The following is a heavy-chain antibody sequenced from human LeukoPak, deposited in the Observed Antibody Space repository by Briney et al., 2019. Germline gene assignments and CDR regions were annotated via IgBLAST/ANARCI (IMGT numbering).Heavy chain of an antibody. CDR1: GGTFSGYA. CDR2: IIPIFGTA. Sequence: ASVKVSCKPSGGTFSGYAISWVRQAPGQGLEWMGGIIPIFGTANYAQIFQGRVTISADESKRTAYMELSSLRSEDTAVYYCARSAGPVVVAGSSGFGYVNTPSYYYYMDVWGKGTTVTVSS. CDR3: ARSAGPVVVAGSSGFGYVNTPSYYYYMDV. J-gene: IGHJ6*03. V-gene: IGHV1-69*13. D-gene: IGHD6-19*01.